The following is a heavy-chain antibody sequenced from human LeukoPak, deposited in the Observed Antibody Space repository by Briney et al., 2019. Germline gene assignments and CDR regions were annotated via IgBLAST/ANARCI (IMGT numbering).Heavy chain of an antibody. CDR2: IYYSGST. D-gene: IGHD5-12*01. CDR1: GGSISSYY. Sequence: SETLSLTCTVSGGSISSYYWSWIRQPPGKGLEWIGYIYYSGSTNYNPSLKSRVTISVDTSKNQFSLKLSSVTAADTAVYYCARGGEMERGYSCYGLVLGLDYWGQGTLVTVSS. CDR3: ARGGEMERGYSCYGLVLGLDY. J-gene: IGHJ4*02. V-gene: IGHV4-59*01.